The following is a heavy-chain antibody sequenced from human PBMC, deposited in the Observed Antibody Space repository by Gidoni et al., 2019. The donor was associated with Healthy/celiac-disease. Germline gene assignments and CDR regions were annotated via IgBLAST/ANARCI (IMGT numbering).Heavy chain of an antibody. Sequence: QVLLVVSGVCWVKHGGPLSLSCAAPCFTFSDYYMSWICQAPGKGLEWVSYISSSGSTIYYADSVKGRFTISRDNAKNSLYLQRNSLRPEDTAVYYCARTGAPRVREYYFDYWGQGTLVTVSS. V-gene: IGHV3-11*01. D-gene: IGHD3-10*02. CDR3: ARTGAPRVREYYFDY. CDR1: CFTFSDYY. CDR2: ISSSGSTI. J-gene: IGHJ4*02.